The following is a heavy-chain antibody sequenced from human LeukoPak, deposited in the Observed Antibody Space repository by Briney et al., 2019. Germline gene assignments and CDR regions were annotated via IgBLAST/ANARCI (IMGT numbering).Heavy chain of an antibody. Sequence: PSETQSLTCTVSGGSISSGGYYWSWIRQHPGKGLEWMGYIYYSGSTYYNPSLKSRVTISVDTSKNQFSLKLSSVTAADTAVYYCARGEGITMVRGVINNWFDPWGQGTLVTVSS. CDR1: GGSISSGGYY. CDR2: IYYSGST. V-gene: IGHV4-31*03. CDR3: ARGEGITMVRGVINNWFDP. D-gene: IGHD3-10*01. J-gene: IGHJ5*02.